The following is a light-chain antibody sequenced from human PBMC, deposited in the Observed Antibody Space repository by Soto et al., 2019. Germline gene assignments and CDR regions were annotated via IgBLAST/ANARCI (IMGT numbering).Light chain of an antibody. CDR2: GAS. CDR3: QHHNSYSQT. V-gene: IGKV1-5*01. CDR1: QSIRHY. Sequence: DIQMTQSPPTLPVSVGDRATITSRASQSIRHYLAWYQQMPGKAPKLLIYGASTLQSGVPSRFSGSGSGTEFTLTISSLQPDDFGTYFCQHHNSYSQTFGQGTKVDIK. J-gene: IGKJ1*01.